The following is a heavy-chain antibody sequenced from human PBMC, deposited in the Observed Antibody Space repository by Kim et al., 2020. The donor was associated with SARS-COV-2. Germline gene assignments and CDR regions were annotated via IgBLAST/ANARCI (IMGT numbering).Heavy chain of an antibody. CDR3: VRGPQRGGYCMGDC. CDR2: IDNASGSI. Sequence: GGSLRLSCAASGFTFSSYWMHWVRQAPGKGLVWVSRIDNASGSITYADSVKGRFTISRDNAKDRWYLQMNSLRADDTAVYFWVRGPQRGGYCMGDCRGQG. V-gene: IGHV3-74*03. CDR1: GFTFSSYW. J-gene: IGHJ4*02. D-gene: IGHD5-12*01.